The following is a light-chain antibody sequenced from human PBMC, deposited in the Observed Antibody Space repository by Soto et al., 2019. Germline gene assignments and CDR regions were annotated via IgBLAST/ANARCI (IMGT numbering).Light chain of an antibody. CDR3: QKYNSWLWT. CDR2: GAS. J-gene: IGKJ1*01. Sequence: EIVLTQSPATLSLSPGESATLSCRASQSVSSKLAWYRQKPGQAPRLRIYGASTRATGIPARFSGSGSGTEFTLIISSLQSEDSAVYYCQKYNSWLWTFGQGTKVDIK. V-gene: IGKV3-15*01. CDR1: QSVSSK.